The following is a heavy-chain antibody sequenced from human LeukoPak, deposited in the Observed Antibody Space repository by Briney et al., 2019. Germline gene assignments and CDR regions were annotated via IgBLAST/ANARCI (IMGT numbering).Heavy chain of an antibody. CDR2: ISYDGSDT. D-gene: IGHD4-17*01. V-gene: IGHV3-30*18. CDR1: GFTFSRNG. CDR3: AKALYGDYGRFDY. Sequence: GGSLRLSCAASGFTFSRNGMHWVRQALGKGLEWVAVISYDGSDTYYVESVMGRFIISRDNPKNTVYLQINSLRAEDTAVYYCAKALYGDYGRFDYWGQGTLVTVSS. J-gene: IGHJ4*02.